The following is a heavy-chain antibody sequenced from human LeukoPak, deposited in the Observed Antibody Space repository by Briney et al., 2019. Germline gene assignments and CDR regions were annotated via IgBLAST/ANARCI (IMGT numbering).Heavy chain of an antibody. Sequence: PGGSLRLSYAASGFTFSSYAMHWVRQAPGKGLEWVAVISYDGSNKYYADSVKGRFTISRDNSKNTLYLQMNSLRAEDTAVYYCARDGIAAAGTGYFDYWGQGTLVTVSS. CDR1: GFTFSSYA. D-gene: IGHD6-13*01. J-gene: IGHJ4*02. CDR2: ISYDGSNK. V-gene: IGHV3-30-3*01. CDR3: ARDGIAAAGTGYFDY.